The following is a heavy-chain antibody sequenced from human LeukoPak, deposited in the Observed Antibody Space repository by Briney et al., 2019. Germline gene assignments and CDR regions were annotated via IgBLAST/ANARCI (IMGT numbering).Heavy chain of an antibody. CDR1: GGSFSGYY. V-gene: IGHV4-34*01. D-gene: IGHD2-15*01. CDR2: INHSGST. CDR3: ARSAWFATGDY. Sequence: SETLSLTCAVYGGSFSGYYWIWIRQPPGKGLEWIGEINHSGSTNYNPSLKSRVTISVDTSTKQFSLKLSSVTAADTAVYYCARSAWFATGDYWGQGTLVTVSS. J-gene: IGHJ4*02.